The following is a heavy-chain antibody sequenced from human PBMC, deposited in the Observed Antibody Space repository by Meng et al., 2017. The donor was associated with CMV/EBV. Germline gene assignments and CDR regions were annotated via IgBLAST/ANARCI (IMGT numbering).Heavy chain of an antibody. CDR3: TRAKVVVPAANYKEYYFDY. CDR1: GFTFSSYA. J-gene: IGHJ4*02. CDR2: IRSKAYGGTT. Sequence: QTLSLTCAASGFTFSSYAMSWVRQAPGKGLEWVGFIRSKAYGGTTEYAASVKGRFTISRDDSKSIAYLQMNSLKTEDTAVYYCTRAKVVVPAANYKEYYFDYWGQGTLVTVSS. D-gene: IGHD2-2*01. V-gene: IGHV3-49*04.